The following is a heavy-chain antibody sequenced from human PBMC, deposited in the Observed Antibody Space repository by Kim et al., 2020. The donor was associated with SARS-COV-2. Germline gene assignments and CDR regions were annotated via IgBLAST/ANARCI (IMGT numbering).Heavy chain of an antibody. Sequence: GGSLRLSCAASGFTFSSYSMNWVRQAPGKGLDWVSYISSSSITIYYADSVKGRFTISRDNAKNSLYLQMNSLRDKDTAVYYCARGGPYDFWSGREYYSYYYMDVWGKGTTVTVSS. CDR3: ARGGPYDFWSGREYYSYYYMDV. D-gene: IGHD3-3*01. CDR1: GFTFSSYS. J-gene: IGHJ6*03. CDR2: ISSSSITI. V-gene: IGHV3-48*02.